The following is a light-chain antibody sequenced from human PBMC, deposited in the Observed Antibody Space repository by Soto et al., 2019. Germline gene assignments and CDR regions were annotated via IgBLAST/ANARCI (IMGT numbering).Light chain of an antibody. CDR2: GAS. CDR3: QQYGSAPVT. Sequence: EIVLTQSPGTLSLSPGEGATLSCRASQSVSSSYLAWYQQKPGQAPRLLIYGASSRATGIPDRFSGSGSGTDFNLTRSRLEPEDFAVYYCQQYGSAPVTFGQGTKVKIK. J-gene: IGKJ1*01. V-gene: IGKV3-20*01. CDR1: QSVSSSY.